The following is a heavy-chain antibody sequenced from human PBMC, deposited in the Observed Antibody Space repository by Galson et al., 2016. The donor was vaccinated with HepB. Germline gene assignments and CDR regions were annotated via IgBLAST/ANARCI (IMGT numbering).Heavy chain of an antibody. D-gene: IGHD1-26*01. V-gene: IGHV3-30-3*01. CDR2: ISKTGDTT. CDR3: ARDFKLGAPDYMDV. J-gene: IGHJ6*03. Sequence: SLRLSCAASGSTFSGWDFHWVRQAPGKGLDWVAVISKTGDTTFYGDSVKGRFTISRDNSKNTVDLQIHSLRSEDAAVYFCARDFKLGAPDYMDVWGKGTTVTVS. CDR1: GSTFSGWD.